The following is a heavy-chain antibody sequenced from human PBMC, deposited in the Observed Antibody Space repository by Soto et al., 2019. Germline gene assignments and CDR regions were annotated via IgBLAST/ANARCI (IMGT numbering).Heavy chain of an antibody. V-gene: IGHV3-33*01. J-gene: IGHJ4*02. CDR2: IWYDGSNK. Sequence: QVQLVESGGGVVQPGRSLRLSCAASGFTFSSYGMHWVRQAPGKGLEWGAVIWYDGSNKYYADSVKGRFTISRDNSKNTLYLQMNSLRAEDTAVYYCARDLRGATVTTFWLDYWGQGTLVTVSS. D-gene: IGHD4-17*01. CDR3: ARDLRGATVTTFWLDY. CDR1: GFTFSSYG.